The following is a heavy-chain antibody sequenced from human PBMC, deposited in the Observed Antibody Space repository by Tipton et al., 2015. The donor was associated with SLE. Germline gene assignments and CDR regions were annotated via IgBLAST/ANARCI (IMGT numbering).Heavy chain of an antibody. D-gene: IGHD3-22*01. J-gene: IGHJ3*02. CDR3: ARQPRDSSGYYSDAFDI. CDR1: GFTFSSYS. Sequence: SLRLSCAASGFTFSSYSVNWVRQAPGKGLEWVSYISSSSSTIYYADSVKGRFTISRDNAKNSLYLQMNSLRAEDTAVYYCARQPRDSSGYYSDAFDIWGQGTMVTVSS. CDR2: ISSSSSTI. V-gene: IGHV3-48*01.